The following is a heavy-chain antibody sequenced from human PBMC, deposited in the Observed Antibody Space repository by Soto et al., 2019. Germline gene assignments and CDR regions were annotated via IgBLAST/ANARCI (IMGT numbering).Heavy chain of an antibody. D-gene: IGHD4-17*01. CDR3: ANEIRPNDY. CDR1: GLPFSSHA. CDR2: ISISGGNT. V-gene: IGHV3-23*01. Sequence: EVQLLESGGGLVQPGGSLRLSCAASGLPFSSHAMSWVRQAPGKGLEWVSSISISGGNTYYADSVRGRFTISRDNSKNTLYLPMNRLAAEETAIFYCANEIRPNDYWGQGTLVTVSS. J-gene: IGHJ4*02.